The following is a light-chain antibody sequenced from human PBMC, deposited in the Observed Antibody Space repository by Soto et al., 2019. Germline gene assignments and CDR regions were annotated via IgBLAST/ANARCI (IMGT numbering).Light chain of an antibody. Sequence: QSALTQPASVSGSPGQSISIACTGTRSDIGSYNLVSWYQQHPGKAPKLLIYEVTKRPSVVSNRFSASKSGNTASLTISGLQAEDEADYYCCSYAGSSTFVVFGGGTKLTVL. CDR3: CSYAGSSTFVV. CDR1: RSDIGSYNL. V-gene: IGLV2-23*02. CDR2: EVT. J-gene: IGLJ3*02.